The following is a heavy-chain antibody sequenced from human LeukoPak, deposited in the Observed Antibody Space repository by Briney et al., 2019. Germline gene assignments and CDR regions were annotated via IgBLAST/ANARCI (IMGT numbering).Heavy chain of an antibody. CDR2: IYPGDSDT. J-gene: IGHJ3*02. D-gene: IGHD2-15*01. CDR1: GYSFTSYW. V-gene: IGHV5-51*01. CDR3: ATSYCSGGSCYLLAAFDI. Sequence: GESLKISCKGSGYSFTSYWIGWVRQMPGKGLEWMGIIYPGDSDTRYSPSFQGQVSISADKSISTAYLQWNSLKASDTAMYYCATSYCSGGSCYLLAAFDIWGQGTMVTVSS.